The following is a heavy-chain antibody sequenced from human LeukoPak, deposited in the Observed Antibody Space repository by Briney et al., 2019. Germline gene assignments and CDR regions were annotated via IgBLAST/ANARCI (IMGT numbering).Heavy chain of an antibody. Sequence: ASVKISCKASGYTFTDYYMHWVQQAPGKGLEWMGRVDPEDGETIYAEKFQGRVTITADTSTDTAYMELSSLRSEDTAVYYCARDGHSSSWDSFDYWGQGTLVTVSS. CDR2: VDPEDGET. V-gene: IGHV1-69-2*01. J-gene: IGHJ4*02. D-gene: IGHD6-13*01. CDR1: GYTFTDYY. CDR3: ARDGHSSSWDSFDY.